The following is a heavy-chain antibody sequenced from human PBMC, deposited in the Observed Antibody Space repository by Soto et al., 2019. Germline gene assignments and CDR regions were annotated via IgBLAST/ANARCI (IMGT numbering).Heavy chain of an antibody. V-gene: IGHV3-30-3*01. J-gene: IGHJ4*02. CDR2: ISYDGSNK. Sequence: GGSLRLSCAASGFTFSSYAMHWVRQAPGKGLEWVAVISYDGSNKYYADSVKGRFTISRDNSKNTLYLQMNSLRAEDTAVYYCARAHSSSPTIGHYFDYWGQGTLVTVSS. D-gene: IGHD6-13*01. CDR1: GFTFSSYA. CDR3: ARAHSSSPTIGHYFDY.